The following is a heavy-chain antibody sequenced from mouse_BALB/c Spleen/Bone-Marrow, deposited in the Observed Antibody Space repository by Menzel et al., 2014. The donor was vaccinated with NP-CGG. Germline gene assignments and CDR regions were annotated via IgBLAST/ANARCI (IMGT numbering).Heavy chain of an antibody. CDR3: ARGGPYDYDYAMDY. J-gene: IGHJ4*01. D-gene: IGHD2-4*01. Sequence: EVHLVESGPGLVKPSQSLSLTCSVTGYSITSGYYCNWIRQFPGNKLEWMGYISYDGSNNYNPSLKNRISITRGTSKNQFFLKLNSVTTEDTATYYCARGGPYDYDYAMDYWGQGTSVTVSS. CDR2: ISYDGSN. V-gene: IGHV3-6*02. CDR1: GYSITSGYY.